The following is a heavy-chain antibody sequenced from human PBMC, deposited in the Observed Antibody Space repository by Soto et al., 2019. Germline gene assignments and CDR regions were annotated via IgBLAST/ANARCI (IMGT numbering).Heavy chain of an antibody. J-gene: IGHJ6*02. Sequence: GGSLRLSFSASGFTFKRFAMHWVRQAPGKGLEYVSSISSNGRSTYYEDSVKDRFTVSIDNSCNTVYLQMSSLRPEDTAKYFCLKEGATGYDLGRVYYYGMDXWGQGTTVTVS. D-gene: IGHD5-12*01. V-gene: IGHV3-64D*06. CDR3: LKEGATGYDLGRVYYYGMDX. CDR2: ISSNGRST. CDR1: GFTFKRFA.